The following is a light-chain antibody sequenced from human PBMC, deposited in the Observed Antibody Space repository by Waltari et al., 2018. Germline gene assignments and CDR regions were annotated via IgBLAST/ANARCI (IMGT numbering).Light chain of an antibody. CDR3: SSFTSRRTLV. Sequence: QSALTQPASVSGSPGQSITIPCTGTSSDVDAYNYVSWYQQPPGKVPKVMIYDVNKRPSGVSNRFSGSKSGNAASLTISGLQSEDEADYYCSSFTSRRTLVFGGGTKLTVL. CDR2: DVN. V-gene: IGLV2-14*01. CDR1: SSDVDAYNY. J-gene: IGLJ2*01.